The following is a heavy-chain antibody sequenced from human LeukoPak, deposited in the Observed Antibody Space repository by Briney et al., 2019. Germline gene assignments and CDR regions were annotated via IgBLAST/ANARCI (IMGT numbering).Heavy chain of an antibody. CDR2: ISGSGGST. J-gene: IGHJ4*02. CDR3: AKGSCSGGSRFNLFDY. Sequence: GGSLRLSCAASGFTFSDYAMSWVRQAPGKGLEWVSTISGSGGSTYYADSVKGRFTISRDNSKNTLYLQMNSLRAEDTAIYYCAKGSCSGGSRFNLFDYWGQGTLVTVSS. D-gene: IGHD2-15*01. CDR1: GFTFSDYA. V-gene: IGHV3-23*01.